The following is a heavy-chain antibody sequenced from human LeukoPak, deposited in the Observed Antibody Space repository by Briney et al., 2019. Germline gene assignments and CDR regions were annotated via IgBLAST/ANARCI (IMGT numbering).Heavy chain of an antibody. Sequence: SVKVSCKASGGTFSSYAISWVRQAPGQGLEWMGRIIPILGIANYAQKFQGRVTITADKSTSTAYMELNSLRSEDTAVYYCARDVFHGVDYYDSSGANFDYWGQGTLVTVSS. J-gene: IGHJ4*02. V-gene: IGHV1-69*04. D-gene: IGHD3-22*01. CDR3: ARDVFHGVDYYDSSGANFDY. CDR2: IIPILGIA. CDR1: GGTFSSYA.